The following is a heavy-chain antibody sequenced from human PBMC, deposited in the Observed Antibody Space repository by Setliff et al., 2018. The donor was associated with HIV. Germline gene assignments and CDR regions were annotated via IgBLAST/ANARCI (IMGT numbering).Heavy chain of an antibody. CDR3: AKDQSSAGYYFDS. Sequence: RLSCAASGFTFSSYAMSWVRQAPGKGLEWVSGISGSGGSTYYADSVKGRFTISRDNSKNTLYLQMNSLRAEDTAVYYCAKDQSSAGYYFDSWGQGTLGTVSS. D-gene: IGHD6-25*01. V-gene: IGHV3-23*01. CDR1: GFTFSSYA. CDR2: ISGSGGST. J-gene: IGHJ4*02.